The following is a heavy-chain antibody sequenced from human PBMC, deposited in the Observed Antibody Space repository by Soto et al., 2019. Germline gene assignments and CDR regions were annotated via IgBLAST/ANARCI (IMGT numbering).Heavy chain of an antibody. Sequence: QVQLVQSGAEVKKPGSSVKVSCKASGGTFSSYAISWVRQAPGQGLEWMGGIIPIFGTANYAQKFQGRVTITADESTSTAYMELSSLRSEDTAVYYCASPRYDFWSGYYTGRDYYYYGMDVWGQGTTVTVSS. CDR1: GGTFSSYA. V-gene: IGHV1-69*01. CDR3: ASPRYDFWSGYYTGRDYYYYGMDV. D-gene: IGHD3-3*01. CDR2: IIPIFGTA. J-gene: IGHJ6*02.